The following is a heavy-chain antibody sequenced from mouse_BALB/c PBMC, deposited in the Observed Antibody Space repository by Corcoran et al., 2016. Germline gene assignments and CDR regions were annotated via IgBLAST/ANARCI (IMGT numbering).Heavy chain of an antibody. J-gene: IGHJ2*01. Sequence: EVQLQQSGPELVKPGASVTMSCKASGYTFTNSVMHWVKQKPGQGLQLIGYINPYNDGTKYNEKFKGKATLTSDKSASTAYMELSSLTSEDAEVYYCARQLGPRGYWGQGTTLTVSS. D-gene: IGHD3-1*01. CDR2: INPYNDGT. CDR1: GYTFTNSV. CDR3: ARQLGPRGY. V-gene: IGHV1S136*01.